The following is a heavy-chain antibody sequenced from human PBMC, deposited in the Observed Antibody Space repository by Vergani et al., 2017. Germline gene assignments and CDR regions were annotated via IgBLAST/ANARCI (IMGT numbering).Heavy chain of an antibody. D-gene: IGHD2-15*01. V-gene: IGHV4-39*01. CDR3: ASKRGACRAAYCHSYDF. CDR1: GDSVISTDYH. CDR2: MDYSGST. J-gene: IGHJ4*02. Sequence: QVQLQESGPGLVKPSETLYLTCTVSGDSVISTDYHWGWIRQPPGKGLEWIGSMDYSGSTSYNPSLESRISISFETHKNQFSLRLTSVTAADTAVYYCASKRGACRAAYCHSYDFWGPGTLVGVSS.